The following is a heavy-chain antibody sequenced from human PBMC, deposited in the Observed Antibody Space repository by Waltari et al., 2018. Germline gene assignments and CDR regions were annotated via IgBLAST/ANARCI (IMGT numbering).Heavy chain of an antibody. D-gene: IGHD3-22*01. Sequence: EVQLVQSGAEVKKPGESLKISCKGSGYSFTSYWIGWVRQMPGQGLEWMWIIYPVDADTRYSPSFQGQVTISADKSISTAYLQWSSLKASDTAMYYCARQGGPDSSGYYQFRDYWGQGTLVTVSS. CDR1: GYSFTSYW. CDR2: IYPVDADT. V-gene: IGHV5-51*01. CDR3: ARQGGPDSSGYYQFRDY. J-gene: IGHJ4*02.